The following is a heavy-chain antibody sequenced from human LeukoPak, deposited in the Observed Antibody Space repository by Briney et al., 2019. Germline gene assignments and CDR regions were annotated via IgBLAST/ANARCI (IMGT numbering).Heavy chain of an antibody. CDR2: IKQDGSEK. CDR3: ARDKIVGATQFDY. J-gene: IGHJ4*02. D-gene: IGHD1-26*01. V-gene: IGHV3-7*01. Sequence: PGGSLRLSCVASGFTFSYYWMSWVRQAPGKGLEWVANIKQDGSEKYYVDSVKGRFTISRDNAKNSLYLQMNSLRAEDTAVYYCARDKIVGATQFDYWGQGTLVTVSS. CDR1: GFTFSYYW.